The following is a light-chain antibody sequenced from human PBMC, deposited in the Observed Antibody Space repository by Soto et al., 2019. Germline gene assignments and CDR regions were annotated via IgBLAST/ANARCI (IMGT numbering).Light chain of an antibody. CDR1: QPIAIK. V-gene: IGKV3D-15*01. J-gene: IGKJ2*01. Sequence: TQSPALLSLSPGETATLSFRASQPIAIKLAWYQQSPGQTPRLLIYGASTRASGVPDRFSGSGSGTDFTLTITSPQPEDFATYYCQQYYDWPPNTFGQGTKVDIK. CDR3: QQYYDWPPNT. CDR2: GAS.